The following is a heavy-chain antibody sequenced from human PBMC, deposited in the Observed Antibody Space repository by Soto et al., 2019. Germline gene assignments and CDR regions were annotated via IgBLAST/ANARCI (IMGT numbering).Heavy chain of an antibody. CDR1: GYTFTRYG. CDR2: ISGYNGDT. J-gene: IGHJ6*02. CDR3: AKNGQPPYYYYGLDV. V-gene: IGHV1-18*01. D-gene: IGHD2-8*01. Sequence: ASVKVSCKASGYTFTRYGISRVRQAPGQGLERMGWISGYNGDTNYAQKFQDRVSMTIDTSTGTAYMELRSLTSDDTALYYCAKNGQPPYYYYGLDVWGQGTKVTVSS.